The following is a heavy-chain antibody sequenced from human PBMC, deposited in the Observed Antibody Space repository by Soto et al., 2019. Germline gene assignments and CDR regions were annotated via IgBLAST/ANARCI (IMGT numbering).Heavy chain of an antibody. CDR1: GVTFSSYA. Sequence: GASVKVSCKASGVTFSSYAISWVRQAPGQGLEWMGGIIPIFGTANYAQKFQGRVTITADESTSTAYMELSSLRSEDTAVYYCARADTAMVTNYYYGMDVWGQGTTVTVSS. D-gene: IGHD5-18*01. V-gene: IGHV1-69*13. CDR2: IIPIFGTA. CDR3: ARADTAMVTNYYYGMDV. J-gene: IGHJ6*02.